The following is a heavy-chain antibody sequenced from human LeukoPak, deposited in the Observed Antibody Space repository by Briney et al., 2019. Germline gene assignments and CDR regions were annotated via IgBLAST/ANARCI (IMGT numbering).Heavy chain of an antibody. J-gene: IGHJ4*02. D-gene: IGHD4/OR15-4a*01. Sequence: GGSLRLSCGASGFTFRDYGMHWVRQAPGKGLEWVAFIRFDGTEKFYPDSVKGRFTISRDNSKNTLHLQMNSLRTEDTAVYYCAKGLDYFFDYWGQGTRVTVSS. CDR2: IRFDGTEK. CDR1: GFTFRDYG. V-gene: IGHV3-30*02. CDR3: AKGLDYFFDY.